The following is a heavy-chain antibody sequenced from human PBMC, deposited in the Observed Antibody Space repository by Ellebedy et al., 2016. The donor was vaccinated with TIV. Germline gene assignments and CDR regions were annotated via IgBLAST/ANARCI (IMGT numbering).Heavy chain of an antibody. Sequence: PGGSLRLSCAASGFTFSSYWMSWVRQAPGKGLEWVANIKQDGSEKYYVDSVKGRFTISRDNAKNSLYLQMNSLRAEDTAVYYCARDLGRITMVRGAEYPDYWGQGTLVTVSS. CDR2: IKQDGSEK. V-gene: IGHV3-7*01. J-gene: IGHJ4*02. CDR3: ARDLGRITMVRGAEYPDY. CDR1: GFTFSSYW. D-gene: IGHD3-10*01.